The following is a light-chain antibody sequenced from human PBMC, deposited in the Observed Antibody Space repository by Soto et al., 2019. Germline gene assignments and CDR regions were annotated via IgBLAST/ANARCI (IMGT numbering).Light chain of an antibody. CDR3: SSYTSDSTYV. V-gene: IGLV2-14*01. CDR2: EVS. CDR1: SSDVGGYNY. J-gene: IGLJ1*01. Sequence: QSALTQPASVSGSPGQSITISCTGTSSDVGGYNYVSWYQQHPGKAPKLIIYEVSNRPSEISNRFSGSKSGNTASLTISGLQAEDEADYYCSSYTSDSTYVFGTGTKVT.